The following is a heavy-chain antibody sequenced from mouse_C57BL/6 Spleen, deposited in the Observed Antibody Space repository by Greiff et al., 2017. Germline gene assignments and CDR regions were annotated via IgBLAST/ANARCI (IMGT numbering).Heavy chain of an antibody. D-gene: IGHD1-1*01. Sequence: QVQLQQPGAELVRPGSSVKLSCKASGYTFTSYWMHWVKQRPIQGLEWIGNIDPSDSETHYNQKFKDKATLTVDKSSSTAYMQLSSLTSEDSAVXYCARITAVVARDWYFDVWGTGTTVTVSS. CDR1: GYTFTSYW. V-gene: IGHV1-52*01. CDR2: IDPSDSET. J-gene: IGHJ1*03. CDR3: ARITAVVARDWYFDV.